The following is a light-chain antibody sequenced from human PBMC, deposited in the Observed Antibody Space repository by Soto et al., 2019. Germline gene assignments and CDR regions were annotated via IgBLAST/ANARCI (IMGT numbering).Light chain of an antibody. CDR1: QDISNY. CDR3: QQYDNLPIT. V-gene: IGKV1-33*01. J-gene: IGKJ5*01. CDR2: DAS. Sequence: DLQMTQSPSSLSASVGDRVTSTCQASQDISNYLNWYQQKPGKAPKLLIYDASNVETGVPSRFSGSGSGTDFTFTISSLQPEDIATYYCQQYDNLPITFGQGTRLEIK.